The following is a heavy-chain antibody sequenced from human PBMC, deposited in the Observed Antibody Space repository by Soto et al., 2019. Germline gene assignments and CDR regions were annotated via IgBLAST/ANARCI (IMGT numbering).Heavy chain of an antibody. V-gene: IGHV3-21*02. D-gene: IGHD1-26*01. CDR2: ISTSGGYK. J-gene: IGHJ6*02. CDR3: AGERSALPGARDAMDV. CDR1: GFNFNTYS. Sequence: EVRLVESGGXXVKPGGSLRVSCAASGFNFNTYSMNWVRQAPGKGLEWVSFISTSGGYKYYADSVRGRFTISRDNAKKSVYLEMNSLTADDTAVYYCAGERSALPGARDAMDVWGQGTTVTVSS.